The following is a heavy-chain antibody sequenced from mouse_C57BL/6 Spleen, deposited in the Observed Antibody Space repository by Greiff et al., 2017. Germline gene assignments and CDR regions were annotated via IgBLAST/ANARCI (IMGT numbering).Heavy chain of an antibody. V-gene: IGHV1-55*01. D-gene: IGHD2-4*01. Sequence: VRLQQPGAELVKPGASVKMSCKASGYTFTSYWITWVKQRPGQGLEWIGDIYPGSGSTNYNEKFKSKATLTVDTSSSTAYMQLSSLTSEDSAVYYCASGNYYDSGDYWGQGTSVTVSS. CDR3: ASGNYYDSGDY. J-gene: IGHJ4*01. CDR1: GYTFTSYW. CDR2: IYPGSGST.